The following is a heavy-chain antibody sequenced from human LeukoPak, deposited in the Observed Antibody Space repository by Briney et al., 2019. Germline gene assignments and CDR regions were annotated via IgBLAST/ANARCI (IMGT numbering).Heavy chain of an antibody. CDR1: GLTFSDYA. CDR2: ITSGFTP. CDR3: AKDYSDSRVADVFFEY. Sequence: GGSLSLSCAASGLTFSDYAMSWFRQAPGKGPEWVSGITSGFTPHYADSVKGRFTISRDNSKNTFHLQLNSLRAEDTAVYYCAKDYSDSRVADVFFEYWGQGTLVTVSS. J-gene: IGHJ4*02. D-gene: IGHD2-15*01. V-gene: IGHV3-23*01.